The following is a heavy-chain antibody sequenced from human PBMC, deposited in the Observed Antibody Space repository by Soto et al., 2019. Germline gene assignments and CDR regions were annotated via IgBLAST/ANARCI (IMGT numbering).Heavy chain of an antibody. CDR3: TRPGSSSGWCYY. D-gene: IGHD6-19*01. Sequence: EVQLVESGGGLVQPGGSLKLSCVASGFTFSASAIHWVRQASGKGLEWVGRIRSKGNRYATAYGASVTGRFTISREDSKTTAYLTMDSLTAEDTAVYYCTRPGSSSGWCYYWGQGTMVTVSS. V-gene: IGHV3-73*02. J-gene: IGHJ4*02. CDR1: GFTFSASA. CDR2: IRSKGNRYAT.